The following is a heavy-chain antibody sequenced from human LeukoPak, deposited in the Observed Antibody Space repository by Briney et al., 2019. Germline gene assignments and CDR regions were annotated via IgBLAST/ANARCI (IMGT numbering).Heavy chain of an antibody. J-gene: IGHJ4*02. Sequence: GGSLRLSCAASGFTFSSYSMNWVRQAPGKGLEWVSSISSSSSYIYYADSVEGRFTISRDNAKNSLYLQMNSLRAEDTAVYYCAKVLRGIAVAADYWGQGTLVTVSS. CDR1: GFTFSSYS. CDR3: AKVLRGIAVAADY. D-gene: IGHD6-19*01. CDR2: ISSSSSYI. V-gene: IGHV3-21*01.